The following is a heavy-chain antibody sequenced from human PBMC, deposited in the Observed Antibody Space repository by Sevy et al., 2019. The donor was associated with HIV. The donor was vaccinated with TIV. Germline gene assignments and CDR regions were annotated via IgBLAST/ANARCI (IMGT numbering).Heavy chain of an antibody. D-gene: IGHD6-13*01. J-gene: IGHJ4*02. CDR3: ARESIGAVGDFDY. V-gene: IGHV4-59*01. CDR2: IYYSGST. Sequence: SETLSLTCTVSGGSISNYFWSWIRQPPGKGLEWIGYIYYSGSTNYNRSLKSRVTISVDTSKNQFSLKLSSVTAADTAVYYCARESIGAVGDFDYWGQGTLVTVSS. CDR1: GGSISNYF.